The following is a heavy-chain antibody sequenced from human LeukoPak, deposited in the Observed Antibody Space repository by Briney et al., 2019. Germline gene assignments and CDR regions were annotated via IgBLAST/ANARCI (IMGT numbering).Heavy chain of an antibody. CDR3: GRNRHWNQGNFDY. CDR2: INPNNGGT. J-gene: IGHJ4*02. V-gene: IGHV1-2*02. CDR1: GYTITGYY. D-gene: IGHD1-1*01. Sequence: ASVKVSCKAFGYTITGYYIHWVRQAPGQGLEWMGWINPNNGGTNSAQKFQGRVTMTRDTSIGTAYMELNRLTYDDTAVYYCGRNRHWNQGNFDYWGQGTLVTVSS.